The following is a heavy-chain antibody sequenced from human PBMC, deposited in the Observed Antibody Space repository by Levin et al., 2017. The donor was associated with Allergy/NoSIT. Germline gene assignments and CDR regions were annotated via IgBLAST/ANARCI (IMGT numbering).Heavy chain of an antibody. D-gene: IGHD3-9*01. CDR2: ISGSGAST. J-gene: IGHJ4*02. V-gene: IGHV3-23*01. CDR3: ANTVVGILTGYYESGY. Sequence: PGESLKISCAASGFTFSSYAMSWVRQAPGKGLEWVSAISGSGASTYSADSVKGRFTISRDNSKNTLYLQMNSLRAEDTAVYYCANTVVGILTGYYESGYWGQGTLVTVSS. CDR1: GFTFSSYA.